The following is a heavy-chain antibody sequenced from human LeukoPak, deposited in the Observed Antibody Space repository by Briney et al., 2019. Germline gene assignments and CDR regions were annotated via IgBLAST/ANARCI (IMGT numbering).Heavy chain of an antibody. Sequence: SETLSLTCTVSGGSISSYYWSWIRQPPGKGLEWIGYIYYSGSTNYNPSLKSRVTISVDTSKNQFSLKLSSVTAADTAVYYCARYHLELDYFDYWGQGTLVTVSS. CDR3: ARYHLELDYFDY. D-gene: IGHD3-10*01. CDR2: IYYSGST. J-gene: IGHJ4*02. V-gene: IGHV4-59*08. CDR1: GGSISSYY.